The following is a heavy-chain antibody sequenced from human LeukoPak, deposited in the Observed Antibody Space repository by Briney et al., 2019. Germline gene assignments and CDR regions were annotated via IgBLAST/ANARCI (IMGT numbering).Heavy chain of an antibody. D-gene: IGHD2-15*01. V-gene: IGHV3-48*03. CDR3: ARPRVRYCSGGSCYSAAAFDI. Sequence: PGGSLRLSCAASGFIFSNNEMNWVRQAPGKGLEWVSYTSSSGSTVYYADSVQGRFTISRDNAKNSLYLQMNSLRVEDTAVYYCARPRVRYCSGGSCYSAAAFDIWSQGTMVTVSS. J-gene: IGHJ3*02. CDR1: GFIFSNNE. CDR2: TSSSGSTV.